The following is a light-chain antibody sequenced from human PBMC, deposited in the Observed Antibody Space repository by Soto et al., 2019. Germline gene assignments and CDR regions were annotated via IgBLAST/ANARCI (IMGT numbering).Light chain of an antibody. Sequence: DIVMTQSPPSLPVTPGEPASISCRSSQTLLHSNGYNYLDWYLQKPGQSPQLLIYLGSNRASGVPDRFSGSGSGTGFTLKISRVEADDVGVYYCMQSLQTPWTFGQGTKVDIK. CDR1: QTLLHSNGYNY. V-gene: IGKV2-28*01. CDR2: LGS. CDR3: MQSLQTPWT. J-gene: IGKJ1*01.